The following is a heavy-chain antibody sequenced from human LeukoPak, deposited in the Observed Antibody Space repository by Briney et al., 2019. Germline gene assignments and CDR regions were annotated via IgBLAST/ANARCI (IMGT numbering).Heavy chain of an antibody. D-gene: IGHD3-22*01. J-gene: IGHJ4*02. Sequence: PSETLSLTCTVSGGSISSYYWSWIRQPAGKGLEWIGRIYTSGSTNYNPSLKSRVTMSVDTSKNQFSLKLSSVTAADTAVYYCASIGYYYDSSGYRHWGQGTLVTVSP. CDR1: GGSISSYY. CDR2: IYTSGST. CDR3: ASIGYYYDSSGYRH. V-gene: IGHV4-4*07.